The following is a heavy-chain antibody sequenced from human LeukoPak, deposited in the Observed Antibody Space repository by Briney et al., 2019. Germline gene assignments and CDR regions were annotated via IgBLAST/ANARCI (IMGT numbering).Heavy chain of an antibody. CDR3: AELGITMIGGV. CDR2: ISSSGSTI. V-gene: IGHV3-48*03. Sequence: GGSLRLSCAASGFTFSSYEMNWVRQAPGRGLEWVSYISSSGSTIYYADSVKGRFTISRDNAKTSLYLQMNSLRAEDTAVYYCAELGITMIGGVWGKGTTVTISS. D-gene: IGHD3-10*02. J-gene: IGHJ6*04. CDR1: GFTFSSYE.